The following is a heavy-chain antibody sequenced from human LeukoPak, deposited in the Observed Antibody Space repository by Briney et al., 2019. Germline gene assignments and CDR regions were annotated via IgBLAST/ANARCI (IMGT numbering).Heavy chain of an antibody. D-gene: IGHD1-7*01. CDR3: AREGTS. Sequence: GGSLRLSCAASGFTFSSYAMHWVRQAPGKGLEWVAGISYDGSKKYDADSVKGRFTISRDNSKNTLYLQMNSLRAEDTAAYYCAREGTSWGQGTLVTVSS. CDR1: GFTFSSYA. CDR2: ISYDGSKK. V-gene: IGHV3-30-3*01. J-gene: IGHJ4*02.